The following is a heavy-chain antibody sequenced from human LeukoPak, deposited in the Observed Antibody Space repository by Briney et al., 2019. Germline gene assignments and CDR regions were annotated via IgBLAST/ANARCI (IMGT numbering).Heavy chain of an antibody. CDR3: ARGLGEFDP. CDR1: GGSFSGYY. J-gene: IGHJ5*02. D-gene: IGHD3-10*01. V-gene: IGHV4-59*01. Sequence: PSETLSLTCAVYGGSFSGYYWSWIRQPPGKGLEWIRYTYYSGSTNYNPSLKSRVTISVDTSKNQFSLKLSSVTAADTAVYYCARGLGEFDPWGQGTLVTVSS. CDR2: TYYSGST.